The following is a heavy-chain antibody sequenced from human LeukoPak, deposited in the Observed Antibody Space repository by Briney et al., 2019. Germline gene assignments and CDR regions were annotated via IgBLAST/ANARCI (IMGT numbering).Heavy chain of an antibody. CDR3: ARPYYYDSSGYYPGAFDI. CDR2: IYPGDSDT. D-gene: IGHD3-22*01. CDR1: GYSFTSYW. Sequence: GESLKISCKGSGYSFTSYWIGWVRQMPGKGLEWMGIIYPGDSDTRYSPSFQGQVTISAGKSISTAYLQWSSLKASDTAMYYCARPYYYDSSGYYPGAFDIWGQGTMVTVSS. V-gene: IGHV5-51*01. J-gene: IGHJ3*02.